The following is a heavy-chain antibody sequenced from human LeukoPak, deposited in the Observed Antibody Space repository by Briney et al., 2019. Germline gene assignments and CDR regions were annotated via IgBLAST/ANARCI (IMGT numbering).Heavy chain of an antibody. D-gene: IGHD3-22*01. V-gene: IGHV1-69*01. Sequence: SVKVSCKASGGTFSSYAISWVRQAPGQGREWMGGIIPIFVTANYAQKFQGRVTITADESTSTAYMELSSLRSEDTAVYYCARGSSHYYDSSGYGYWGQGTLVTVSS. J-gene: IGHJ4*02. CDR2: IIPIFVTA. CDR3: ARGSSHYYDSSGYGY. CDR1: GGTFSSYA.